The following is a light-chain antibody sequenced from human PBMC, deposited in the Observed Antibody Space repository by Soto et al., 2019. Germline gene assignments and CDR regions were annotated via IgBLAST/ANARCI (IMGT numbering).Light chain of an antibody. J-gene: IGLJ3*02. V-gene: IGLV1-44*01. CDR1: SSNIGINT. CDR2: SDD. CDR3: ASWEDSLNGWV. Sequence: QSVLTQPPSASGTPGQRVSISCSGSSSNIGINTVSWYRQLPGTAPKLLIYSDDQRPSGVPDRFSGSRSGSSASLAISGLQSGDEADYYCASWEDSLNGWVIGGGTKLTVL.